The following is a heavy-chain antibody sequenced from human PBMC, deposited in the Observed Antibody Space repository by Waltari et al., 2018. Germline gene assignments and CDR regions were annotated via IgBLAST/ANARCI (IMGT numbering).Heavy chain of an antibody. D-gene: IGHD5-12*01. CDR3: AREGDGYRYLDY. Sequence: QVQLLQPGAEVKEPGASVKVSCKASGYTFTGYYVHWVRQAPGQGLEWMGWGNSGSGDTQYSQRFQGRVSMTRDTSTGTVYMELSSLRPDDTAMYYCAREGDGYRYLDYWGQGTLVTVSS. CDR2: GNSGSGDT. CDR1: GYTFTGYY. J-gene: IGHJ4*02. V-gene: IGHV1-2*02.